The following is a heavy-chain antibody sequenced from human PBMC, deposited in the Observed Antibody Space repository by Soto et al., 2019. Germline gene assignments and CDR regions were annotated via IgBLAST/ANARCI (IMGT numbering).Heavy chain of an antibody. CDR2: IRSSSSYT. Sequence: QVQLVESGGGLVKPGGSLRLSCAASGFTFSDYYMSWLRQAPGKGLEWVSYIRSSSSYTNYADAVKGRITISGDNAKNPLYRQMNRVRAEDTAVYFWAGETYGGSSFDYGGEGTLVTFSA. D-gene: IGHD2-15*01. CDR1: GFTFSDYY. V-gene: IGHV3-11*05. J-gene: IGHJ4*02. CDR3: AGETYGGSSFDY.